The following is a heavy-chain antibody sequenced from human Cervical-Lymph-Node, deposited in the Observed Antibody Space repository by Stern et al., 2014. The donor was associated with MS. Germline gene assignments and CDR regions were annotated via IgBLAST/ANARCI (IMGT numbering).Heavy chain of an antibody. J-gene: IGHJ4*02. CDR3: TTVAVASSVDY. V-gene: IGHV3-15*01. D-gene: IGHD5-12*01. Sequence: EVQLVESGGGLVKPGGSLRLSCAASGFTFSDAWMSWVRQAPGKGLEWVGGIKSKPDGGTTDYAAPVRGRFTISRDDSKDTLYLQMNSLKTEDTAVYYCTTVAVASSVDYWGQGTLVTVSS. CDR2: IKSKPDGGTT. CDR1: GFTFSDAW.